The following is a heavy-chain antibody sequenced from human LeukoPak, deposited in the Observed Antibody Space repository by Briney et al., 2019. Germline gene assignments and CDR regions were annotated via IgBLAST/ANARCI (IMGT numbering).Heavy chain of an antibody. CDR1: GASISGSGYY. J-gene: IGHJ4*02. V-gene: IGHV4-39*01. CDR3: VKSGGYGLIDY. CDR2: IYYTGST. Sequence: SETLSLTCAVSGASISGSGYYLGWLRQPPGRGLEWIGNIYYTGSTYYNASLQSRVTISIDMSKNQFSLRLRSVTAADTAMYYCVKSGGYGLIDYWGQGTLVTVSS. D-gene: IGHD6-19*01.